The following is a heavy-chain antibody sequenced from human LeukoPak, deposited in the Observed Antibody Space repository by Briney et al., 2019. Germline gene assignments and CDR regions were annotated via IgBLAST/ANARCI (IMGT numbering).Heavy chain of an antibody. V-gene: IGHV3-48*01. J-gene: IGHJ3*02. Sequence: GGSLRLSCAASGFTFSSYSMNWVRQAPGKGLEWVSYISSSSSTIYYADSVKGRFTISRDNAKNSLYLQMSSLRAEDTAVYYCARDERSFDWSDAFDIWGQGTMVTVSS. D-gene: IGHD3-9*01. CDR1: GFTFSSYS. CDR2: ISSSSSTI. CDR3: ARDERSFDWSDAFDI.